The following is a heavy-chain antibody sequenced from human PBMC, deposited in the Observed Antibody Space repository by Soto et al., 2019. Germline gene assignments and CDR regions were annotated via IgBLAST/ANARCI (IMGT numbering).Heavy chain of an antibody. Sequence: QVQLVQSGAEVKKPGASVKVSCKASGYTFTSYGISWVRQAPGQGLEWMGWISAYNGNTNYAQKLQGRGTMTTDTSTSTGYMELRSLRSDDTAVYYCARETLAAAGIHAFDYWGQGTLVTVSS. CDR3: ARETLAAAGIHAFDY. V-gene: IGHV1-18*01. D-gene: IGHD6-13*01. CDR1: GYTFTSYG. J-gene: IGHJ4*02. CDR2: ISAYNGNT.